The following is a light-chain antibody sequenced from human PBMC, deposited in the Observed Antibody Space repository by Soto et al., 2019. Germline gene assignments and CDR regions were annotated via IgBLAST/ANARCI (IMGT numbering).Light chain of an antibody. Sequence: EVEMTQAPATLSVSPGERATLSCRSSQSVSSRLAWYQQKPGQAPRLLISGASSRATGIPDRFSGSGSGTDFTLTISRLEPEDFALYYCQHYVERSPITFGQGTRLEI. CDR3: QHYVERSPIT. CDR2: GAS. V-gene: IGKV3-20*01. J-gene: IGKJ5*01. CDR1: QSVSSR.